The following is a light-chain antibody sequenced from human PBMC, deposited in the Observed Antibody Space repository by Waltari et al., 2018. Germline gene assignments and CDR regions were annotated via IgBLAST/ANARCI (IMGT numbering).Light chain of an antibody. CDR3: YQHSSGYS. V-gene: IGKV3-11*01. J-gene: IGKJ2*03. Sequence: VILTQSPATLSLSPGERATLSCRASQSVSSYLAWYQQKPGQAPRLLIHSASSRATGIPDRFSGSGSGTEFTLTISSLEHEDVGVYHCYQHSSGYSFGQGTKVEIK. CDR1: QSVSSY. CDR2: SAS.